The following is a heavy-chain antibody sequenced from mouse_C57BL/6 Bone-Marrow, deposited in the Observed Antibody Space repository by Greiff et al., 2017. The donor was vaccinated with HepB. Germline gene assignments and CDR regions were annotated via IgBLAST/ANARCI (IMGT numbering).Heavy chain of an antibody. CDR2: IRNKANNHAT. V-gene: IGHV6-6*01. CDR1: GFTFSDAW. J-gene: IGHJ1*03. D-gene: IGHD1-1*01. CDR3: TLGSSYGYWYFDV. Sequence: EVQGVESGGGLVQPGGSMKLSCAASGFTFSDAWMDWVRQSPEKGLEWVAEIRNKANNHATYYAESVKGRFTISRDDSKSSVYLQMNSLRAEDTGIYYCTLGSSYGYWYFDVWGTGTTVTVSS.